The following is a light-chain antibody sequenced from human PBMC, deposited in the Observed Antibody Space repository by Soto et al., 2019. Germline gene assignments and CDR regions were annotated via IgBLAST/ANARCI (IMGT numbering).Light chain of an antibody. V-gene: IGKV1-5*03. J-gene: IGKJ1*01. CDR1: QSISSW. CDR3: QQYDSYLWT. Sequence: DIQMTQSPSTLSASVGDRVTITCRASQSISSWLAWYQQKPGKAPKLLIYKASSLKSGVPSRFSGSGSGTEFTLTISSLQPDDFATYYGQQYDSYLWTFGQGTKVEIK. CDR2: KAS.